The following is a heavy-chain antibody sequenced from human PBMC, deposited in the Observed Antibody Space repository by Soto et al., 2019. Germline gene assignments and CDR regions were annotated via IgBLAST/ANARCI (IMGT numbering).Heavy chain of an antibody. Sequence: GGSLRLSCEGSGFTFRGYAMSWVRQAPGKGLEWVTAITGSGGNTYHADSVKGRFTISRDNSKNTLYLQMNSLRAEDTAVYYCAKGSANASPYYFDFWGPGTLVTVSS. CDR2: ITGSGGNT. V-gene: IGHV3-23*01. D-gene: IGHD3-16*01. CDR1: GFTFRGYA. CDR3: AKGSANASPYYFDF. J-gene: IGHJ4*02.